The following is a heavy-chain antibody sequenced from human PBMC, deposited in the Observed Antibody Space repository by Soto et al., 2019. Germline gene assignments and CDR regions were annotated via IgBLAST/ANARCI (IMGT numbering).Heavy chain of an antibody. Sequence: PGASVKVSCKASGYTFTSYDTNWVRQTTGQGLEYLGWMNPNSGNTGYVQKFQGRVTMTWDSSITTAYMGLSSLRSEDTAVYFCARGVKYGAYSRWFDPWGQGTMVTVSS. J-gene: IGHJ5*02. CDR2: MNPNSGNT. CDR3: ARGVKYGAYSRWFDP. D-gene: IGHD4-17*01. CDR1: GYTFTSYD. V-gene: IGHV1-8*01.